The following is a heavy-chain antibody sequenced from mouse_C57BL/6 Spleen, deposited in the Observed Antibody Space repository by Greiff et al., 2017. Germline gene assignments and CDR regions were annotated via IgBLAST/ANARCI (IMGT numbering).Heavy chain of an antibody. CDR1: GFSLTSYG. J-gene: IGHJ4*01. D-gene: IGHD2-4*01. CDR2: IWSGGST. V-gene: IGHV2-2*01. Sequence: QVQLQQSGPGLVQPSQSLSITCTVSGFSLTSYGVHWVRQSPGKGLEWLGVIWSGGSTDYNAAFISRLSISKDNSKSQVFFKMHSLQADDTALYDCDRNLIYYDYYGCAMDYWGQGTSVTVAS. CDR3: DRNLIYYDYYGCAMDY.